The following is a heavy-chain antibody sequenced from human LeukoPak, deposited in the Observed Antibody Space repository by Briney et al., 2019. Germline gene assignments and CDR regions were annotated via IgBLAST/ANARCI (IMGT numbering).Heavy chain of an antibody. CDR3: AKFRFGSGPSFDY. J-gene: IGHJ4*02. V-gene: IGHV3-20*04. Sequence: GGSLRLSCAASGFTFDDYGMSWVRQAPGKGLEWVSGINWNGGSTGYADSVKGRFTISRDNAKNSLYLQMNSLRAVDTALYYRAKFRFGSGPSFDYWGQGTLVTVSS. CDR1: GFTFDDYG. CDR2: INWNGGST. D-gene: IGHD2-15*01.